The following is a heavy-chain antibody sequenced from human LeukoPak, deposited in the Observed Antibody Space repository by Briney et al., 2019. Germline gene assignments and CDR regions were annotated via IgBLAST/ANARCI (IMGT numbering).Heavy chain of an antibody. CDR2: ISGSGGST. Sequence: PGGSLRLSCAASGFPLSSYGMSWVRQAPGKGLEWVSAISGSGGSTYYADSVKGRFTISRDNSKNTLYLQMNSLRAEDTAVYYCGVLPYYYDSSGSGDAFDIRGQGTMVTVSS. CDR1: GFPLSSYG. D-gene: IGHD3-22*01. J-gene: IGHJ3*02. V-gene: IGHV3-23*01. CDR3: GVLPYYYDSSGSGDAFDI.